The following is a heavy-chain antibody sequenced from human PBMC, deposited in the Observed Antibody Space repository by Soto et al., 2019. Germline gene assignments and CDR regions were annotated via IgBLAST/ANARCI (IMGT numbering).Heavy chain of an antibody. Sequence: ASVKVSCKASGYTFTSYGISWVRQAPGQGLEWMGWISAYNGNTNYAQRLQGRVTMTTDTSTSTAYMELRSLRSDDTAVYYCARDIWSENYYDSSGYYHTLDYWGQGTLVTVSS. CDR2: ISAYNGNT. V-gene: IGHV1-18*01. D-gene: IGHD3-22*01. J-gene: IGHJ4*02. CDR3: ARDIWSENYYDSSGYYHTLDY. CDR1: GYTFTSYG.